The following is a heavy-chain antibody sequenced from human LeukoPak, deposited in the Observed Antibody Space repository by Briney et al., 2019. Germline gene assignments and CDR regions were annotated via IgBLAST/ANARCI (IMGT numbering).Heavy chain of an antibody. CDR1: GFTFGSYE. CDR3: ARSVYDLRGQRLVPGLDY. CDR2: IGTIISTT. D-gene: IGHD6-13*01. J-gene: IGHJ4*02. Sequence: GGSLRLSCAASGFTFGSYEMNWVRQAPGKGLEWVAYIGTIISTTYYADSVKGRFTVSRDDAKSSLYLQMSSLRAEDTVIYYCARSVYDLRGQRLVPGLDYWGQGTLVTVSS. V-gene: IGHV3-48*03.